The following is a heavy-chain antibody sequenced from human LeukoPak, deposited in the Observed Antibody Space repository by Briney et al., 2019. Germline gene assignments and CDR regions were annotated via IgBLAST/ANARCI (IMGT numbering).Heavy chain of an antibody. CDR3: ARDEFLGDYDSSGLGPYFDY. CDR1: GFTFSSFE. CDR2: ISGSGTTI. J-gene: IGHJ4*02. V-gene: IGHV3-48*03. D-gene: IGHD3-22*01. Sequence: HTGGSLRLSCAASGFTFSSFEMNWVRQAPGKGLEWVSFISGSGTTIYYADSVKGRFTISRDNAKNSLVLQMNSLRAEDTAVYYCARDEFLGDYDSSGLGPYFDYWGQGTLVTVSS.